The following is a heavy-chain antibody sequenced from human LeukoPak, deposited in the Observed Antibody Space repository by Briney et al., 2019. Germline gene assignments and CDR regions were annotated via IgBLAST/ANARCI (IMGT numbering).Heavy chain of an antibody. Sequence: GRSLRLSCAASGFTFSSYGMHWVRQAPGKGLEWVAVIWYDGSNKYYADSVMGRFTISRDNSKNTLYLQMNSLRAEDTAVYYCARAEGYCSSTSCYWWFDPWGQGTLVTVSS. D-gene: IGHD2-2*01. CDR2: IWYDGSNK. V-gene: IGHV3-33*01. CDR3: ARAEGYCSSTSCYWWFDP. J-gene: IGHJ5*02. CDR1: GFTFSSYG.